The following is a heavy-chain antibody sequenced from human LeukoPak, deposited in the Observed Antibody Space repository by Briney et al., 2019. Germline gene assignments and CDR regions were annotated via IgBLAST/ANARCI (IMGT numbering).Heavy chain of an antibody. Sequence: SETLSLTCTVSGGSIRSTSYYWGWIRQPPGKGLEGIGSIYYSGSTYYNPSLKSRVTISVDTSKNQFSLKLSSVTAADTAVYYCARDLYSSRTNDAFVIWGQGTMVTVST. CDR2: IYYSGST. J-gene: IGHJ3*02. D-gene: IGHD6-13*01. CDR3: ARDLYSSRTNDAFVI. V-gene: IGHV4-39*07. CDR1: GGSIRSTSYY.